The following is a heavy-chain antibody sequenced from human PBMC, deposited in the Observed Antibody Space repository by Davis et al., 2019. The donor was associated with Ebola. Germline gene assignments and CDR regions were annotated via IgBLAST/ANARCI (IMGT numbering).Heavy chain of an antibody. J-gene: IGHJ4*02. CDR1: GFTFSSSA. CDR3: ARGGGYSYGYYFDY. V-gene: IGHV3-23*01. Sequence: GGSLRLSCAASGFTFSSSAMAWVRQAPGKGLEWVSAVSGTGFSTYYADSVKGRFTISRHNSKNTLYLQMNSLRAEDTAVYYCARGGGYSYGYYFDYWGQGTLVTVSS. CDR2: VSGTGFST. D-gene: IGHD5-18*01.